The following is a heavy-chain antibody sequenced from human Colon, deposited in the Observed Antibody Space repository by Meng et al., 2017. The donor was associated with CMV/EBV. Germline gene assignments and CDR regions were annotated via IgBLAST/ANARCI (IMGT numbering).Heavy chain of an antibody. V-gene: IGHV3-74*01. Sequence: GESLKISCAASGFTFSNSWMHWVRQGPGKGLVWVSRINGDGSSTSYADSVKGRFTISRDNAKNTLFLQMNSMRAEDTAVYYCAKGGSYYPHPSFYFDYWGQGTQVTVSS. D-gene: IGHD1-26*01. CDR2: INGDGSST. CDR1: GFTFSNSW. CDR3: AKGGSYYPHPSFYFDY. J-gene: IGHJ4*02.